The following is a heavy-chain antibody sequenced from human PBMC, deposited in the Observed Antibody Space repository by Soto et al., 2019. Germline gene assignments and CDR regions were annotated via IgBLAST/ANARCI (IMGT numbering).Heavy chain of an antibody. V-gene: IGHV1-2*04. CDR2: INPNSGGT. J-gene: IGHJ3*02. Sequence: ASVKVSCKASGYTFTGYYMHWVRQAPGQGLEWMGWINPNSGGTNYAQKFQGWVTMTRDTSISTAYMELSRLRSDDTAVYYCARDWAGVPAAHGAAFDIWGQGTMVTVSS. CDR1: GYTFTGYY. D-gene: IGHD2-2*01. CDR3: ARDWAGVPAAHGAAFDI.